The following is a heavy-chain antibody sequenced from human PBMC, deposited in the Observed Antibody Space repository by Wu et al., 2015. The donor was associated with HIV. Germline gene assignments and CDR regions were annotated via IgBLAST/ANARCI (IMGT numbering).Heavy chain of an antibody. CDR1: GYTFTGYY. D-gene: IGHD3-22*01. V-gene: IGHV1-2*02. CDR3: ARVPYYDSSGYYGHDAFDI. J-gene: IGHJ3*02. CDR2: INPNSGGT. Sequence: QVQLVQSGAEVKKPGASVKVSCKASGYTFTGYYMHWVRQAPGQGLEWMGWINPNSGGTNYAQKFQGRVTMTRDTSISTAYMELSRLRSDDTAVYYCARVPYYDSSGYYGHDAFDIWGQGTMVTVSS.